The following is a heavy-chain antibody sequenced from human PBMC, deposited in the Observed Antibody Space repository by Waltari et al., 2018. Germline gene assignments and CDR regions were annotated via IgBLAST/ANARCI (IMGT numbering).Heavy chain of an antibody. J-gene: IGHJ3*01. CDR2: IRGSVGTT. V-gene: IGHV3-23*01. CDR1: GFTFSSYA. D-gene: IGHD2-15*01. Sequence: EVQLLESGGGLVQPGGSLSLRLSCSASGFTFSSYAMSWVRQAPGKGWGWFSGIRGSVGTTNYEASVKGRSTTPRDNPRNPLFRQITSLRAEEPPIYSWRGKVPPRVVLEAGGQGPMVTVFS. CDR3: RGKVPPRVVLEA.